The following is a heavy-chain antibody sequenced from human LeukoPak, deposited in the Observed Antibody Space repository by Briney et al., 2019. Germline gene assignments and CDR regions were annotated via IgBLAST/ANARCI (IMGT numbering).Heavy chain of an antibody. V-gene: IGHV3-30*02. CDR1: GFTFSSYG. D-gene: IGHD3-16*01. CDR2: IRYNGSNK. Sequence: PGGSLRLSCAASGFTFSSYGIHWVRQAPGKGLEWVAFIRYNGSNKYYADSVKGRFTISRDNSKNTLYLQMNSLRAEDTAVYYCAKLSPDLPELGEADYWGQGTLVTVSS. J-gene: IGHJ4*02. CDR3: AKLSPDLPELGEADY.